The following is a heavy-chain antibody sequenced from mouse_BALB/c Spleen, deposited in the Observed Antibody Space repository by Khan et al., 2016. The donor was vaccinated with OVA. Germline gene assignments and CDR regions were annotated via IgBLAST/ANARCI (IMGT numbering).Heavy chain of an antibody. D-gene: IGHD2-14*01. J-gene: IGHJ4*01. V-gene: IGHV2-6-4*01. CDR3: ARAYYRYDGYYAMDY. Sequence: VELVESGPGLVAPSQSLSSTCTVSGFSLSRYNIHWVRQPPGKGLEWLGVIWGGGGTDYNSTLKSRLSTSTDNSKSQAFLKLISLQTDDTAMYYCARAYYRYDGYYAMDYWGQGTSVTVSS. CDR1: GFSLSRYN. CDR2: IWGGGGT.